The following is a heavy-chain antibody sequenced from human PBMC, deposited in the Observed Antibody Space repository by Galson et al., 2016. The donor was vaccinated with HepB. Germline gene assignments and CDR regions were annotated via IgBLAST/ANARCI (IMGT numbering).Heavy chain of an antibody. D-gene: IGHD1-14*01. CDR3: AKRNFAADL. CDR1: GLTFSTYW. Sequence: SLRLSCAASGLTFSTYWMNWVRQAPGKGLEWVANLNQDGSLKYYADSVRGRFTISRDNAKESVYLQMNGLRAEDTAVYYCAKRNFAADLWGQGTVVTVSS. V-gene: IGHV3-7*01. CDR2: LNQDGSLK. J-gene: IGHJ3*01.